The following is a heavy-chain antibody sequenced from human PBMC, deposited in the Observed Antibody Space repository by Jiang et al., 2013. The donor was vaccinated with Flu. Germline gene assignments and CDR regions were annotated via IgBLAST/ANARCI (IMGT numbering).Heavy chain of an antibody. Sequence: GSGLVKPSETLSLTCTVSGGSIIGPFWSWIRQSPGKGLDWIGYIYYSGSVKYNPSFTSRASTSVDTSNNQFSLKLTSVTAADTAVYYCARALFPSGGTDYFDYWGQGALVTVSS. V-gene: IGHV4-59*11. J-gene: IGHJ4*02. CDR1: GGSIIGPF. D-gene: IGHD1-1*01. CDR2: IYYSGSV. CDR3: ARALFPSGGTDYFDY.